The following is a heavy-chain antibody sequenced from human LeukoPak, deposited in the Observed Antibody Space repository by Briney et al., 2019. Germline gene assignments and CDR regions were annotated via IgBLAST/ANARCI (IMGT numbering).Heavy chain of an antibody. Sequence: PSETLSLTCTVSGGSISSYYWSWIRQPPGKGLEWIGEINHSGSTNYNPSLKSRVTISVDTSKNQFSLKLSSVTAADTAVYYCASANYYDSSGYPNYYFDYWGQGTLVTVSS. V-gene: IGHV4-34*01. CDR1: GGSISSYY. CDR3: ASANYYDSSGYPNYYFDY. CDR2: INHSGST. D-gene: IGHD3-22*01. J-gene: IGHJ4*02.